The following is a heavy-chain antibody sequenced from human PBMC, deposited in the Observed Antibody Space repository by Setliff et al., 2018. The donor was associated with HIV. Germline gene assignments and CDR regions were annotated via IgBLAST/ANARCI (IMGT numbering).Heavy chain of an antibody. CDR3: AKAGGDS. CDR1: GYNFNNYW. J-gene: IGHJ5*01. V-gene: IGHV5-51*01. D-gene: IGHD3-10*01. CDR2: TYPSDSDT. Sequence: GESLKISCRGFGYNFNNYWIDWVRQMPGKGLEWMGTTYPSDSDTKCNPSFQGHVSISADRSIGTTYLQWSSLRASDTAMYYCAKAGGDSWGQGTLVTVSS.